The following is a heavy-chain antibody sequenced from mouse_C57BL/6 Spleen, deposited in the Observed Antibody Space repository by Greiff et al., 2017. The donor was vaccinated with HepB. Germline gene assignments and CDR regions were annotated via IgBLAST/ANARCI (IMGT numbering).Heavy chain of an antibody. CDR1: GYTFTSYW. CDR3: ARDYGSSYGAWFAY. Sequence: VQLQQPGAELVKPGASVKLSCKASGYTFTSYWMHWVKQRPGRGLECIGRIDPNSGGTKYNEKFKSKATLTVDKPSSTAYMQLSSLTSEDSAVYYCARDYGSSYGAWFAYWGQGTLVTVSA. D-gene: IGHD1-1*01. J-gene: IGHJ3*01. V-gene: IGHV1-72*01. CDR2: IDPNSGGT.